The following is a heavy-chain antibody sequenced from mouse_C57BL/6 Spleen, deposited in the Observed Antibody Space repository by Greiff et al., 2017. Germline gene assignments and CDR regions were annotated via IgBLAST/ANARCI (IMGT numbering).Heavy chain of an antibody. D-gene: IGHD2-3*01. CDR3: ARKGGYYGGYAMDY. Sequence: VQVVESGAELARPGASVKMSCKASGYTFTSYTMHWVKQRPGQGLEWIGYINPSSGYTKYNQKFKDKATLTADKSSSTAYMQLSSLTSEDSAVYYCARKGGYYGGYAMDYWGQGTSVTVSS. V-gene: IGHV1-4*01. J-gene: IGHJ4*01. CDR1: GYTFTSYT. CDR2: INPSSGYT.